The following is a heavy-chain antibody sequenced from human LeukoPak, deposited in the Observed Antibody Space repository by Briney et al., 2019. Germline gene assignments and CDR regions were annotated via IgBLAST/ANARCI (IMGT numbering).Heavy chain of an antibody. CDR3: ARGSGSGSYPYYYGVDV. CDR2: VYYSGSS. D-gene: IGHD3-10*01. CDR1: AGSISSYY. Sequence: SETLSLTCPVSAGSISSYYWSWIRQPPGKGLEWIGYVYYSGSSNYNPSLESRVTMSVDTSKNQFSLNLSSVTAADTAVYYCARGSGSGSYPYYYGVDVWGRGATIIVSS. V-gene: IGHV4-59*01. J-gene: IGHJ6*02.